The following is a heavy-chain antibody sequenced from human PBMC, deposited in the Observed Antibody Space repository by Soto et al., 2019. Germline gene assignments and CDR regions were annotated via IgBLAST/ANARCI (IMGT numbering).Heavy chain of an antibody. V-gene: IGHV3-23*01. Sequence: GGSLRLSCAASGFTFGNYAMSWVRQAPGKGLEWVSAISGSGGSTYYADSVKGRFTISRDNSKNTLYLQMNSLRAEDTAVYYWAAGSSSWYGGRFDPWGQGTLVTVSS. CDR2: ISGSGGST. D-gene: IGHD6-13*01. CDR3: AAGSSSWYGGRFDP. J-gene: IGHJ5*02. CDR1: GFTFGNYA.